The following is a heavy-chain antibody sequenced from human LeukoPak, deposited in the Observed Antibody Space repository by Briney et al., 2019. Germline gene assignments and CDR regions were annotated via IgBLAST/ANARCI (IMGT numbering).Heavy chain of an antibody. J-gene: IGHJ4*02. CDR1: GGSISSSNW. Sequence: SGTLSLTCAVSGGSISSSNWWSWVRQPPGKGLEWIGEIYHSGSTNYNPSLKSRVTISVDKSKNQFSLRLSSVTAADTALYYCARHAAFADYQSHLTHFDYWGQGTLVTVSS. V-gene: IGHV4-4*02. D-gene: IGHD4/OR15-4a*01. CDR2: IYHSGST. CDR3: ARHAAFADYQSHLTHFDY.